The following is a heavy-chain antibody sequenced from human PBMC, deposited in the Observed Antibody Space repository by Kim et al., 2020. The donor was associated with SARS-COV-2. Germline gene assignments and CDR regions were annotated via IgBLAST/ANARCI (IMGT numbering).Heavy chain of an antibody. V-gene: IGHV4-39*01. D-gene: IGHD3-3*01. J-gene: IGHJ4*02. Sequence: YYNPSLKSRVTISVDTSKNQFSLKLSSVTAADTAVYYCAAIDYDFGPRDYWGQGTLVTVSS. CDR3: AAIDYDFGPRDY.